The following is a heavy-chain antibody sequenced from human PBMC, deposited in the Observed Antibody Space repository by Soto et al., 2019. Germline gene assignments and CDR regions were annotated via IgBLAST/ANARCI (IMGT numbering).Heavy chain of an antibody. D-gene: IGHD3-10*01. V-gene: IGHV3-48*02. CDR3: ARDTQRSYADSDY. J-gene: IGHJ4*02. Sequence: DSVRGRFTISRDNAKNSFSLQMNSMRDKDTAVDYCARDTQRSYADSDYWGQGTLVTVSS.